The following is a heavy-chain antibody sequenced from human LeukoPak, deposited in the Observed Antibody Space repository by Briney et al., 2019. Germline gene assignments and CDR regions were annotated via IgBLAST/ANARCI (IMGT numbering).Heavy chain of an antibody. CDR3: AKTVNFYDSRRLDY. J-gene: IGHJ4*02. Sequence: GCLRLSCVASGFTFSLYGMRGIRQAPGMSLECVAVIWYDVSIKHYADSVKGRFTISKDNSKNTLDLQMNSLRPEDTAVYYCAKTVNFYDSRRLDYWGQGALVTVSS. CDR1: GFTFSLYG. D-gene: IGHD3-22*01. V-gene: IGHV3-30*02. CDR2: IWYDVSIK.